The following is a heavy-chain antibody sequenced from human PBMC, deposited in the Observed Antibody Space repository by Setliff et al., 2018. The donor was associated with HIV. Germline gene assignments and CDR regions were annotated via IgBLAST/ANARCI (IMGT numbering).Heavy chain of an antibody. CDR1: GDSISSSNW. V-gene: IGHV4-4*02. Sequence: SETLSLTCAVSGDSISSSNWWSWVRQPPGKGLEWIGEMSHSGSAAYNPSLRSRVTMSLDKSNNQFSLKLNSVTAADTAVYYCARHNPSDCTSFDSWSQGTLVTVSS. CDR2: MSHSGSA. CDR3: ARHNPSDCTSFDS. J-gene: IGHJ4*02. D-gene: IGHD2-21*02.